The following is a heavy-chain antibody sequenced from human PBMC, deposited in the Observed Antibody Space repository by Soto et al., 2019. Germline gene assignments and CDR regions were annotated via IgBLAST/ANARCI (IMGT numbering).Heavy chain of an antibody. D-gene: IGHD6-19*01. CDR2: INAGNGNT. V-gene: IGHV1-3*01. CDR3: ARSGYSSGWYHRYFHF. Sequence: ASVKVSCKASGYTFTNYGIHWVRQAPGQRLEWMGWINAGNGNTKYSQKFQGRVTITRDTSASTAYMELNSLRSEDTAVYYCARSGYSSGWYHRYFHFWGRGTLVTVSP. CDR1: GYTFTNYG. J-gene: IGHJ2*01.